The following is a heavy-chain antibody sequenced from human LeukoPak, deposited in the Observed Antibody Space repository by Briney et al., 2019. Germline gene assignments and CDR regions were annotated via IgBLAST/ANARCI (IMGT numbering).Heavy chain of an antibody. CDR3: RGYSSGYYHLDY. J-gene: IGHJ4*02. V-gene: IGHV3-9*01. D-gene: IGHD3-22*01. CDR2: ISWNDGSI. Sequence: GGSLRLSCAASGFTFDDYAMHWVRQVPGKGLEWVSGISWNDGSIGYADSVKGRFTISRDNAKNSLYLQMNSLRAEDTAVYYCRGYSSGYYHLDYWGQGTLVTVSS. CDR1: GFTFDDYA.